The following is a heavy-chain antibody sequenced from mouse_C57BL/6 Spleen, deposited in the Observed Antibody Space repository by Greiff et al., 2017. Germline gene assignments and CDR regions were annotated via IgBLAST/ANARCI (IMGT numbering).Heavy chain of an antibody. J-gene: IGHJ3*01. D-gene: IGHD1-1*01. V-gene: IGHV1-80*01. Sequence: QVQLKESGAELVKPGASVKISCKASGYAFSSYWMNWVKQRPGKGLEWIGQIYPGDGDTNYNGKFKGKATLTADKSSSTAYMQLSSLTSEDSAVYFCARQVLYYGSIGFAYWGQGTLVTVSA. CDR1: GYAFSSYW. CDR3: ARQVLYYGSIGFAY. CDR2: IYPGDGDT.